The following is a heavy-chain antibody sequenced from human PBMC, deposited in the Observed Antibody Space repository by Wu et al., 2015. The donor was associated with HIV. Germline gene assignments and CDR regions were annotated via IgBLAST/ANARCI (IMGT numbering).Heavy chain of an antibody. D-gene: IGHD6-19*01. CDR1: GGTFSTYA. J-gene: IGHJ5*02. CDR3: ARVAVAGYNWFDP. CDR2: IIPIFGTT. V-gene: IGHV1-69*05. Sequence: QVQLVQSGAEVKKPGSSVKVSCKASGGTFSTYAIGWVRQAPGQGLEWMGGIIPIFGTTNYAQKFQDRVTITTDKSTTTSFLELNSLRSEDTAVYFCARVAVAGYNWFDPWGQGTLVTVSS.